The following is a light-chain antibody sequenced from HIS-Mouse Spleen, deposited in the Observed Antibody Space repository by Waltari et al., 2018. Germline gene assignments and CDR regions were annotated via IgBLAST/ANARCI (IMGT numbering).Light chain of an antibody. CDR2: KDR. CDR3: YSTDSSGNHRV. Sequence: SYELTQPPSVSVSPGQTARITCSGDALPKKDAYLYQQKSGQAPGLVIYKDRKRPSGIPERFSGSSSGTMATLTISGAQVEDEADYYCYSTDSSGNHRVFGGGTKLTVL. CDR1: ALPKKD. V-gene: IGLV3-10*01. J-gene: IGLJ2*01.